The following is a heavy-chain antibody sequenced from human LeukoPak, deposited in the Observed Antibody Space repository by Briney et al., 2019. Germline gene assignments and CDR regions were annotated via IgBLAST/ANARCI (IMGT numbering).Heavy chain of an antibody. Sequence: GGSLRLSCAASGFTFSSYTMSWVRQAPGKGLEWVSAISGSGGSTYYADSVKGRFTISRDNSKNTLYLQMNSLRAEDTAVYYCAKSSSGWLYFDYWGQGTLVTVSS. J-gene: IGHJ4*02. CDR2: ISGSGGST. V-gene: IGHV3-23*01. CDR3: AKSSSGWLYFDY. CDR1: GFTFSSYT. D-gene: IGHD6-19*01.